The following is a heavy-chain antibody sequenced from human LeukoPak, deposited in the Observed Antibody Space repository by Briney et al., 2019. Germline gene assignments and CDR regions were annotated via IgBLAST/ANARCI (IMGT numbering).Heavy chain of an antibody. V-gene: IGHV4-34*01. D-gene: IGHD1-26*01. CDR1: GGSFSGYY. Sequence: PSETLSLTCAVYGGSFSGYYWSWIRQPPGKGLEWIGEINHSGSTNYNPSLKSRVTISVDTSKNQFSLKLSSVTAADTAVYYCARAVGGAFDIWGQGTMVTVSS. CDR2: INHSGST. J-gene: IGHJ3*02. CDR3: ARAVGGAFDI.